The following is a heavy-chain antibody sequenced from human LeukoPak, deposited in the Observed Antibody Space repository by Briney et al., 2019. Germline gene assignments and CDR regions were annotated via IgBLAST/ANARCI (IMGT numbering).Heavy chain of an antibody. CDR3: AKRDRMCTSGSYYFDY. D-gene: IGHD2-2*01. CDR2: IRYDGSNK. CDR1: GFTFSNYG. Sequence: GGSLRLSCAASGFTFSNYGMHWVRQAPGKGLEWVTFIRYDGSNKYYADSVKGRFTIFRDNSKNTLYLQMNSLRAEDTAVYYCAKRDRMCTSGSYYFDYWGQGTLVTVSS. V-gene: IGHV3-30*02. J-gene: IGHJ4*02.